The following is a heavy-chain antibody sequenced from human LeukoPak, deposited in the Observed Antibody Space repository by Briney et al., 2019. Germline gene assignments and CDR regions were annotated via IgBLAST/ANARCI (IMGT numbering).Heavy chain of an antibody. J-gene: IGHJ4*02. CDR2: IGSNGAHT. CDR1: GFTLSNYG. D-gene: IGHD2-21*01. CDR3: ARWSGAYDC. Sequence: PGGSGRLSCTASGFTLSNYGMHWVRQAPGKGLEYVSAIGSNGAHTYYANSVSGRFTISRDPSKNTLYLQMGSLRAEDMAVYFCARWSGAYDCWGQGALVTVSS. V-gene: IGHV3-64*01.